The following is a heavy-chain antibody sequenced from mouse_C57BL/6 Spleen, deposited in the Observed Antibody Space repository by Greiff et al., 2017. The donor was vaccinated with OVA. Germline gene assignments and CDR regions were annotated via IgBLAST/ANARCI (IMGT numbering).Heavy chain of an antibody. CDR2: INPNNGGT. V-gene: IGHV1-18*01. J-gene: IGHJ1*03. Sequence: EVQLQQSGPELVKPGASVKIPCKASGYTFTDYNMDWVKQSHGKSLEWIGDINPNNGGTIYNQKFKGKATLTVDKSSSTAYMELRSLPSEDTAVYYGARRLTGPYWYFDVWGTGTTVTVSS. CDR3: ARRLTGPYWYFDV. D-gene: IGHD4-1*01. CDR1: GYTFTDYN.